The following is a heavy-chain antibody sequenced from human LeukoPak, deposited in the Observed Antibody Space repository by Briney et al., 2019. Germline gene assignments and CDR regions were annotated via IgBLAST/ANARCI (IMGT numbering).Heavy chain of an antibody. D-gene: IGHD3-10*01. V-gene: IGHV3-30*03. J-gene: IGHJ4*02. CDR3: AVGDGPGL. CDR1: GFNFSSYD. Sequence: GGSLRLSCAASGFNFSSYDMHWVCQAPGKGLEWMAVISYDGTNKYYADSVKGRFTISRDNSKDTLFLQMNSLRVEDTAVFYCAVGDGPGLWGQGTLVTVSS. CDR2: ISYDGTNK.